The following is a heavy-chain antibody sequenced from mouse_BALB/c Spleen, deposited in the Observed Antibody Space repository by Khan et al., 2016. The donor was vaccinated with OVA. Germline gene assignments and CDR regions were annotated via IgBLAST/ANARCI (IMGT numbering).Heavy chain of an antibody. CDR1: GYTFTEYT. CDR2: FNPNNGGT. Sequence: EVQLQQSGPELVKPGASVRISCKTSGYTFTEYTMHWVKQSHGKSLEWLGGFNPNNGGTSYNQKFKGKATLTVDKSSSTAYMELRSLTSEDSAVYYCTRRDYYAYYWFFDVWGVGPTVTVSS. J-gene: IGHJ1*01. CDR3: TRRDYYAYYWFFDV. V-gene: IGHV1-26*01. D-gene: IGHD1-2*01.